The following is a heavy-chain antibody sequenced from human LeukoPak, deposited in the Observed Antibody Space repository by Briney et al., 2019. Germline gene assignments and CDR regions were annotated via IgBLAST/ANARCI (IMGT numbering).Heavy chain of an antibody. D-gene: IGHD5-18*01. V-gene: IGHV4-39*07. J-gene: IGHJ4*02. CDR1: GVSISSSSYY. Sequence: SSETLSLTCTVSGVSISSSSYYWGWVRQPPGKGLEWIGCIYYSGSTYYNPSLKSRVTISVDTSKNQFSLKLSSVTAADTAVYYCARDQGIWDTAMGNFDYWGQGTLVTVSS. CDR2: IYYSGST. CDR3: ARDQGIWDTAMGNFDY.